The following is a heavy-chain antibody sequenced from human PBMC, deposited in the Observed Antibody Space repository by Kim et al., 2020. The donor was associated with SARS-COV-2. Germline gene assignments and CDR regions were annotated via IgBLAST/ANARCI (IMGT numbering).Heavy chain of an antibody. CDR1: GYTFTSYA. V-gene: IGHV7-4-1*02. D-gene: IGHD6-19*01. CDR3: ARVYSCGWYGDYYYYGMDV. CDR2: INTNTGNP. J-gene: IGHJ6*02. Sequence: ASVKVSCKASGYTFTSYAMNWLRQAPGQGLEWMGWINTNTGNPTYAQGFTGRFVFSLDTCVSTAYLQISSLKAEDTAVYYCARVYSCGWYGDYYYYGMDVWGQGTTVTVSS.